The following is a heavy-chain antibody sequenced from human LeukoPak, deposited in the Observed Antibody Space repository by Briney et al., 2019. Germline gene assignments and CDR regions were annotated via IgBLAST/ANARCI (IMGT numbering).Heavy chain of an antibody. CDR1: GFTFDDYG. J-gene: IGHJ4*02. CDR2: LNWNGVST. D-gene: IGHD3-10*01. V-gene: IGHV3-20*04. Sequence: GGSLRLSCAASGFTFDDYGMSWVRQAPGKGLEWLSGLNWNGVSTGYADSVKGRFTISRDNAKNSLYLQMNSLRAEDTALYYCARWGSGSFYYFDYWGQGTLVTVSS. CDR3: ARWGSGSFYYFDY.